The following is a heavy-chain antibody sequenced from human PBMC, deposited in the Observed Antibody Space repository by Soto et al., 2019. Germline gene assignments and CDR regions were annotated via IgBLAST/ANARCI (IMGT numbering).Heavy chain of an antibody. D-gene: IGHD3-10*01. CDR2: IYSGGTT. CDR1: GLAVSSSH. CDR3: ARILSGIDP. Sequence: GGSLRLSCAASGLAVSSSHMSWVRQAPGKGLEWVSLIYSGGTTYYADSVKGRFTISRDNSKNMVYLQMNSLKTEDTAVYYCARILSGIDPWGQGILVTVSS. J-gene: IGHJ5*02. V-gene: IGHV3-53*05.